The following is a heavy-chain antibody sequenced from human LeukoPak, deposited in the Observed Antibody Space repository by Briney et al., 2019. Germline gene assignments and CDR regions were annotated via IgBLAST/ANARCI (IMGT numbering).Heavy chain of an antibody. Sequence: ASVKVSCKASGYTFTSYGISWVRQAPGQGLEWMGWISAYNGNTNYAQKLQGRVTMTTDTSTSTAYMELRSLRSDDTAVYYCAGSIAAAGLDAFDIWGQGTMVTVS. J-gene: IGHJ3*02. CDR3: AGSIAAAGLDAFDI. D-gene: IGHD6-13*01. V-gene: IGHV1-18*01. CDR1: GYTFTSYG. CDR2: ISAYNGNT.